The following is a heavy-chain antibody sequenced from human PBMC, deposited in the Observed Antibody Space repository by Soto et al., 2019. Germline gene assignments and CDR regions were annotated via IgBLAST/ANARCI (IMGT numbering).Heavy chain of an antibody. J-gene: IGHJ4*02. CDR1: GFTFSNSA. Sequence: EVQLLESGGGLVQPGGSLRLSCAASGFTFSNSAMTWVRQAPAKGLEWVSTIRDSDSGGSTFYADSVKGRFTICRDDSKNTLYLQMGSLRAEDTAMYYCAKVRVGIDVDFDYWGQGALVTVSS. V-gene: IGHV3-23*01. D-gene: IGHD2-21*01. CDR3: AKVRVGIDVDFDY. CDR2: IRDSDSGGST.